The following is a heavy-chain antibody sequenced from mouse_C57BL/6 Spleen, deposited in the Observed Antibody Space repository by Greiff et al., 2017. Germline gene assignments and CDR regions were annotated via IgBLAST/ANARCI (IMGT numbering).Heavy chain of an antibody. CDR1: GYTFTSYW. Sequence: QVQLQQPGAELVKPGASVKVSCKASGYTFTSYWMHWVKQRPGQGLEWIGRIHPSASDTNYNQKFKGTDTLTVDKSSSTAYMQCSILTSKDSAVYYCAIGYSSALFDYWGQGTTLTVSS. CDR2: IHPSASDT. J-gene: IGHJ2*01. V-gene: IGHV1-74*01. CDR3: AIGYSSALFDY. D-gene: IGHD3-2*02.